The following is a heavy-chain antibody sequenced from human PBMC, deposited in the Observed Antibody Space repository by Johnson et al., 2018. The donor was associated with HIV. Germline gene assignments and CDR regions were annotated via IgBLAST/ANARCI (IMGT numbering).Heavy chain of an antibody. CDR2: ISYDGTKN. D-gene: IGHD1-7*01. J-gene: IGHJ3*01. Sequence: VQLVESGGGVVQPGKSLRLSCVGSGFSFSAFAMNWVRQAPGKGLQWVTYISYDGTKNYYIDSVKGRFTISRDNSKNTVYLQMNSLKTEDTAMYYCTTDANWNYWQGAFAVWGQGTTVTVSS. CDR1: GFSFSAFA. CDR3: TTDANWNYWQGAFAV. V-gene: IGHV3-30-3*01.